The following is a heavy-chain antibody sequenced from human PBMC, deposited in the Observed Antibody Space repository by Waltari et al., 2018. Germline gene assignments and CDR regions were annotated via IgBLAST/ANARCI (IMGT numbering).Heavy chain of an antibody. CDR2: IRYDGSNK. D-gene: IGHD6-13*01. CDR1: GFTFSSYG. Sequence: QVQLVESGGGVVQPGGSLRLSCAASGFTFSSYGMHWVRQAPGKGLEWVAFIRYDGSNKYYADSVKGRFTISRDNSKNTLYLQMNSLRAEDTAVYYCAKGGYSSSWFVYWGQGTLVTVSS. V-gene: IGHV3-30*02. J-gene: IGHJ5*01. CDR3: AKGGYSSSWFVY.